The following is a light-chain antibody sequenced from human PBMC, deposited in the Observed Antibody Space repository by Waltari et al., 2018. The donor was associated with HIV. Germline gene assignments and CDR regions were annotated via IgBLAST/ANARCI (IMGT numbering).Light chain of an antibody. CDR2: AAS. CDR1: QGIGNY. Sequence: IQLTQSPSSLSASIGDRVTITCRASQGIGNYLAWYQQKPGKVPKLLIYAASSLQSGVPSRFSGSGSGTDFTLTISSLQPEDVATYYCQKFNSAPLTFGPGTNVDLK. V-gene: IGKV1-27*01. CDR3: QKFNSAPLT. J-gene: IGKJ3*01.